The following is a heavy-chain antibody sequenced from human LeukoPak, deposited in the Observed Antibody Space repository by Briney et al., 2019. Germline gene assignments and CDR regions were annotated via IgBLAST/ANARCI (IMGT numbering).Heavy chain of an antibody. CDR2: VHYRGPP. CDR3: ARLPHS. Sequence: PSETLSLTCTVSGYSISSGYFWGWIRQPPGKGLEWLGSVHYRGPPYSNPSLQSRLAISLDTSKNEFSLRLSSVTAADTAFYFCARLPHSWGQGTLVTVSS. V-gene: IGHV4-38-2*02. J-gene: IGHJ4*02. CDR1: GYSISSGYF.